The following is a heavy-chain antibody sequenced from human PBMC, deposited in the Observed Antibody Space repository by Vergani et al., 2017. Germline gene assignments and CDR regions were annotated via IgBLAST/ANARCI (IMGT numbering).Heavy chain of an antibody. V-gene: IGHV3-33*01. CDR3: ARDSAMDTAMGDYYDYGMDV. CDR1: GFTFSSYG. CDR2: IWYDGSNK. D-gene: IGHD5-18*01. Sequence: QVQLVESGGGVVQPGRSLRLSCAASGFTFSSYGMHWVRQAPGKGLEWVAVIWYDGSNKYYADSVKGRFTISSDNSKNTLYLQMNSLRAEDTAVYYCARDSAMDTAMGDYYDYGMDVWGQGTTVTVSS. J-gene: IGHJ6*02.